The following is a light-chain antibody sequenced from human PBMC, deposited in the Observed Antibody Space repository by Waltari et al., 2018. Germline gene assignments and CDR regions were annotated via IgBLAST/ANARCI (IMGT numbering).Light chain of an antibody. J-gene: IGLJ3*02. Sequence: QSALTQPASVSGSSGQSITISCTASSSNLASYTLVSWYQQHAGKPPKLIIYEGAKRPSGVSNRVSGSKSGNTASLTISGLQAEDEADYYCCSYADNRVFGGGTKLTVL. CDR1: SSNLASYTL. CDR3: CSYADNRV. V-gene: IGLV2-23*01. CDR2: EGA.